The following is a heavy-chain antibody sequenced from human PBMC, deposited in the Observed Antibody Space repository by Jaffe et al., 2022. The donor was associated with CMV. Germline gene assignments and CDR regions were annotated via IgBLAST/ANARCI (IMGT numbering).Heavy chain of an antibody. CDR1: GFMFSYYA. J-gene: IGHJ4*02. CDR3: ARRNAYYYSSGQYYSLDY. Sequence: EVQLLESGGGLVQPGGSLRLSCAASGFMFSYYAMNWVRQAPGKGLEWVSGISGSGGSTFYADSVKGRFTISRDNSKNTLHLQMNSLRAEDTAVYYCARRNAYYYSSGQYYSLDYWGQGTLVTVSS. CDR2: ISGSGGST. V-gene: IGHV3-23*01. D-gene: IGHD3-22*01.